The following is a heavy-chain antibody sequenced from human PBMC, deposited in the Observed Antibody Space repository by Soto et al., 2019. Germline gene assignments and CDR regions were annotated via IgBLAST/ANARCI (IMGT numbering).Heavy chain of an antibody. V-gene: IGHV4-4*07. CDR1: GGSVSDYY. Sequence: SETLSLTCTVYGGSVSDYYWSWVRQPAGKGLEWIGRIRPGGNTNYSPSLMSRVTMSVDTSRNQFSLKLSSVTAADTAVYYCARGFRYYYGMDVWGQGTTVTVSS. J-gene: IGHJ6*02. CDR3: ARGFRYYYGMDV. CDR2: IRPGGNT.